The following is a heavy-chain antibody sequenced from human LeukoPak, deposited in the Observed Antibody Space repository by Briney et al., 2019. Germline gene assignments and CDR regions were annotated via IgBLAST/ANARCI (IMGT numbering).Heavy chain of an antibody. CDR1: GGFISSYY. D-gene: IGHD3-10*01. J-gene: IGHJ6*03. CDR3: ARDTYYYGSGSSQGYYYMDV. V-gene: IGHV4-4*07. Sequence: SETLSLTCTVSGGFISSYYWSWIRQPAGKGLEWIGRIYTSGSTNYNPSLKSRVTMSVDTSKNQFSLKLSSVTAADTAVYYCARDTYYYGSGSSQGYYYMDVWGKGTTVTVSS. CDR2: IYTSGST.